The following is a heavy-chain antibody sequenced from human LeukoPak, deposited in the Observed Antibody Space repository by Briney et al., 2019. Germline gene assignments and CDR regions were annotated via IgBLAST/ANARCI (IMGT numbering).Heavy chain of an antibody. CDR3: ATVPRGILGATRPFDY. CDR2: FDPEDGET. CDR1: GYTLTELS. J-gene: IGHJ4*02. Sequence: GASVKVSCKVSGYTLTELSMHWVRQAPRKGLEWMGGFDPEDGETIYAKKFQGRVTMTEDTSTDTAYMELSSLRSEDTAVYYCATVPRGILGATRPFDYWGQGTLVTVSS. V-gene: IGHV1-24*01. D-gene: IGHD1-26*01.